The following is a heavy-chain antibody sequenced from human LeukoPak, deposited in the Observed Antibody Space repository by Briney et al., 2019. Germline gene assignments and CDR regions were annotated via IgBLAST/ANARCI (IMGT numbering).Heavy chain of an antibody. CDR3: ARHYRCSVSHTDY. Sequence: SETLSLNCTVSGYSISSGYYWGWIRQPPGEGLEWIGSVYHSGRTYYNPSLKSRVTISVDTSKNQFSLKLTSVTAADTAVYYCARHYRCSVSHTDYWGQGTPVTVSS. J-gene: IGHJ4*02. CDR1: GYSISSGYY. V-gene: IGHV4-38-2*02. CDR2: VYHSGRT. D-gene: IGHD5/OR15-5a*01.